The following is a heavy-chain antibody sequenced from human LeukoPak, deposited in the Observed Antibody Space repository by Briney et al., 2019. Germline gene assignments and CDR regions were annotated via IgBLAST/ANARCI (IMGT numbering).Heavy chain of an antibody. J-gene: IGHJ4*02. V-gene: IGHV1-46*01. Sequence: ASVKVSCKASGYDFISYYMHWLRQAPGQGLEWMAIISPSSGSTSFAQKFQGRLSMTRDTSTSTVYMELRSLRSEDTAVYYCARGSSTAVVILDPYYFDSWGQGTLVTVSS. D-gene: IGHD3-22*01. CDR3: ARGSSTAVVILDPYYFDS. CDR1: GYDFISYY. CDR2: ISPSSGST.